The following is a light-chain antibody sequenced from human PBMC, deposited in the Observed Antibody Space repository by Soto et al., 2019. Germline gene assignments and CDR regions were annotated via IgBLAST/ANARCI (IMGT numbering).Light chain of an antibody. Sequence: QSVLTQPASVSGSPGQSITISCTGTSSDVGTYYLVSWYQQHPGKAPKLMIYEVSERPSGVSNRFSGSKSGNTASLTISGLQAEDEADYYCCSYAGSSTPYVFGTGTKVTVL. CDR2: EVS. CDR3: CSYAGSSTPYV. CDR1: SSDVGTYYL. J-gene: IGLJ1*01. V-gene: IGLV2-23*02.